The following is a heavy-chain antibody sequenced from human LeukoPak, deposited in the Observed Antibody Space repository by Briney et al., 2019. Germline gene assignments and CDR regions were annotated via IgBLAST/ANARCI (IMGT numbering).Heavy chain of an antibody. V-gene: IGHV3-11*06. CDR3: ARDLQQLERRYYYGMDV. CDR1: GFTFSDYY. D-gene: IGHD1-1*01. CDR2: ISSSSSYT. J-gene: IGHJ6*04. Sequence: GGSLRLSCAASGFTFSDYYMSWIRQAPGKGLGWVSYISSSSSYTNYADSVKGRFTISRDNAKNSLYLQMNSLRAEDTAVYYCARDLQQLERRYYYGMDVWGKGTTVTVSS.